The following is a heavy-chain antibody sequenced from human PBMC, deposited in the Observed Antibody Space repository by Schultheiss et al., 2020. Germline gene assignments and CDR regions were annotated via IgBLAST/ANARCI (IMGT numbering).Heavy chain of an antibody. J-gene: IGHJ6*02. Sequence: SLKISCAASGFTFSSYAMSWVRQAPGKGLEWVSVIYSGGSTYYADSVKGRFTISRDNSKNTLYLQMNSLRAEDTAVYYCAREGEWELLRLDYYGMDVWGQGTTVTVSS. D-gene: IGHD1-26*01. CDR3: AREGEWELLRLDYYGMDV. V-gene: IGHV3-66*01. CDR1: GFTFSSYA. CDR2: IYSGGST.